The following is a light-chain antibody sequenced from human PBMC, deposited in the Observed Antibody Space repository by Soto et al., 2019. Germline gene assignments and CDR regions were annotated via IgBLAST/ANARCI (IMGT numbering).Light chain of an antibody. J-gene: IGKJ4*01. Sequence: EIVLTQSPATLSLSPGERATLSCRASQSVSSYFAWYHQKPGQAPRLLIYDASNRATGIPARFSGSGSGTDFTLTISSLEPEDYAVYYCQQRSIFGGGTKVEIK. CDR1: QSVSSY. V-gene: IGKV3-11*01. CDR2: DAS. CDR3: QQRSI.